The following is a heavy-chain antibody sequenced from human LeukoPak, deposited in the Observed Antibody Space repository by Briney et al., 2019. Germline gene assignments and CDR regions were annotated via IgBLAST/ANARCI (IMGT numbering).Heavy chain of an antibody. V-gene: IGHV3-21*01. J-gene: IGHJ4*02. Sequence: GGSLRLSCAVSGFTFSSYRMNWVRQAPGKGLEWVSSISSSSSYIYYADSVKGRFTISRDNSKNTLYLQMNSLRAEDTAVYYCARGSYYDSSGYSSPFDYWGQGTLVTVSS. CDR2: ISSSSSYI. CDR3: ARGSYYDSSGYSSPFDY. CDR1: GFTFSSYR. D-gene: IGHD3-22*01.